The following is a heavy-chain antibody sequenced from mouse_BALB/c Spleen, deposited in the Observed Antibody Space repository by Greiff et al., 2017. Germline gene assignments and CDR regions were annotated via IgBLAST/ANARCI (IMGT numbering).Heavy chain of an antibody. CDR1: GYSFTSYY. V-gene: IGHV1S135*01. CDR2: IDPFNGGT. J-gene: IGHJ2*01. CDR3: ARNYRYDGYYFDQ. Sequence: VQLQQSGPELMKPGASVKISCKASGYSFTSYYMHWVKQSHGKSLEWIGYIDPFNGGTSYNQKFKGKATLTVDKSSSTAYMQLSSLTSEDSAVYYCARNYRYDGYYFDQWGQGTTLAASA. D-gene: IGHD2-14*01.